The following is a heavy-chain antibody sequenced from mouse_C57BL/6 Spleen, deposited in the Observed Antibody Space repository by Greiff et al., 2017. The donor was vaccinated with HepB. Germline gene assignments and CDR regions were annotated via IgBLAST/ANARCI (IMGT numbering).Heavy chain of an antibody. CDR1: GYTFTSYW. CDR3: ARHGAMDY. V-gene: IGHV1-50*01. Sequence: QVQLQQPGAELVKPGASVKLSCKASGYTFTSYWMQWVKQRPGQGLEWIGEIDPSDSYTNYNQKFKGKATLTVDTSSSTAYMQLSSLTSEDSVVYYCARHGAMDYWGQGTSVTVSS. J-gene: IGHJ4*01. CDR2: IDPSDSYT.